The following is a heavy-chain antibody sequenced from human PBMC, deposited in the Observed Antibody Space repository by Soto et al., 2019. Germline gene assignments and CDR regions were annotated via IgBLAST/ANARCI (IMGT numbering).Heavy chain of an antibody. J-gene: IGHJ4*02. CDR3: VTSLNYDFWRDGGRHYYFDY. Sequence: QVQLQESGPGLVTPSGTQSLTCAVSGGSISSSYWWNWVRQPPGKGLEWIGKIYHSGSTNYNPSLKNRVTISVDKSNNQFSLRLSSVTAADTAVYFCVTSLNYDFWRDGGRHYYFDYWGQGTLVTVSS. D-gene: IGHD3-3*01. CDR1: GGSISSSYW. V-gene: IGHV4-4*02. CDR2: IYHSGST.